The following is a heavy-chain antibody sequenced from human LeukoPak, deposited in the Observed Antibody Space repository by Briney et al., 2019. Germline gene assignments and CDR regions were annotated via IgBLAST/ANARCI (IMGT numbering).Heavy chain of an antibody. J-gene: IGHJ4*02. CDR1: GFTFSSYA. Sequence: PGRSLRLSCAASGFTFSSYAMHWVRQAPGKGLEWVAVISYDGSNKYYADSVKGRFTISRDNSKNTLYLQMNSLRAEDTAVYYCARDLGWRTLLYYFDYWGQGTLVTVSS. CDR3: ARDLGWRTLLYYFDY. D-gene: IGHD3/OR15-3a*01. CDR2: ISYDGSNK. V-gene: IGHV3-30-3*01.